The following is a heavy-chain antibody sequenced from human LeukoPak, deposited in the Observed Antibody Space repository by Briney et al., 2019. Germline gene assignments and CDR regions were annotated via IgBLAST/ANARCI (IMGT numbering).Heavy chain of an antibody. V-gene: IGHV4-38-2*02. CDR3: ARDDGDYFPLCYFDY. CDR2: IYHSGST. CDR1: GYSISSGYY. D-gene: IGHD4-17*01. Sequence: KPSETLSLTCAVSGYSISSGYYWGWIRQPPGKGLEWIGSIYHSGSTYYNPSLKSRVTISVDTSKNQFSLKLSSVTAADTAVYYCARDDGDYFPLCYFDYWGQGTLVTVSS. J-gene: IGHJ4*02.